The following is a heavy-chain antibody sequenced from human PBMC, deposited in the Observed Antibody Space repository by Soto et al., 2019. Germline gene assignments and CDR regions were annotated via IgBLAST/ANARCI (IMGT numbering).Heavy chain of an antibody. Sequence: EVQLVQSGAEVKKPGESLKISCKGSGYSFTSYWIGWVRQMPGKGLEWMGIIYPGDSDTRYSPSVQGQVTISADKSISSAYLQWSSLKASDTAMYYCAREPEHYNYGMDVWGQGTTVTVSS. J-gene: IGHJ6*02. CDR3: AREPEHYNYGMDV. CDR2: IYPGDSDT. V-gene: IGHV5-51*03. CDR1: GYSFTSYW.